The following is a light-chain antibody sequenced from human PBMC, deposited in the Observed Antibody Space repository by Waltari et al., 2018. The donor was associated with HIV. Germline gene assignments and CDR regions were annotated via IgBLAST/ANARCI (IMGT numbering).Light chain of an antibody. Sequence: QSLLTQPPSVSGAPRQSVTISCSGTSTNIGHNAVNWYQQLPGQPPRLLIYYDTLVPSGVSDRFSGSRSDTSASRAISGLQSEDEADYYCATWDDTLNALVFGGGTRLTVL. J-gene: IGLJ2*01. CDR2: YDT. V-gene: IGLV1-36*01. CDR3: ATWDDTLNALV. CDR1: STNIGHNA.